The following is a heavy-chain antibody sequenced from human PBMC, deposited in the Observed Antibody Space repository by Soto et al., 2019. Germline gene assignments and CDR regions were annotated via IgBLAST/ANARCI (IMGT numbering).Heavy chain of an antibody. CDR1: GFSFSSYW. CDR2: INGDGDYT. Sequence: GGSLRLSCAASGFSFSSYWMHWLRQVPGKGLVWVSRINGDGDYTNYADSVKGRFTISRDNAKNTLYLQMNSLTAADTAVYYCARGSYYYDSSGYYHYWGQGTLVTVSS. J-gene: IGHJ4*02. D-gene: IGHD3-22*01. V-gene: IGHV3-74*01. CDR3: ARGSYYYDSSGYYHY.